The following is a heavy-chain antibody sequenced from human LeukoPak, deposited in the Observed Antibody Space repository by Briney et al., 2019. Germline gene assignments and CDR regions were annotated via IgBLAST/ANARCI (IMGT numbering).Heavy chain of an antibody. CDR3: ARVDGYSSSWYADY. Sequence: SETLSLTCTVSGGSISSYYWSWIRQPPGKGLEWIGYIYYSGSTNYNPSLKSRVTISVDTSKNQFSLKLSSVTAADTAVYYCARVDGYSSSWYADYWGQGTLVTVSS. CDR1: GGSISSYY. CDR2: IYYSGST. V-gene: IGHV4-59*01. D-gene: IGHD6-13*01. J-gene: IGHJ4*02.